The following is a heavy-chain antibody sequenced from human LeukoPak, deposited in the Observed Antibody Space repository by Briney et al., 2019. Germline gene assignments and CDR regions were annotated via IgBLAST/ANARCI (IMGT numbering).Heavy chain of an antibody. Sequence: GESLKISCKGSGYSFTSYWIGWVRQMPGKGLEWMGIIYPGDSDTRYSPSFQGQVTISADKSISTAYLQWSSLKASDTAMYYCARLTYYYDSSGYYSHYFDYWGQGTLVTVSS. J-gene: IGHJ4*02. CDR1: GYSFTSYW. V-gene: IGHV5-51*01. D-gene: IGHD3-22*01. CDR3: ARLTYYYDSSGYYSHYFDY. CDR2: IYPGDSDT.